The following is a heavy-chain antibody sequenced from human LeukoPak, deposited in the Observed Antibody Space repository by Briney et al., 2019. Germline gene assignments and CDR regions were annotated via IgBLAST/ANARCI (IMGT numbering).Heavy chain of an antibody. J-gene: IGHJ6*03. CDR1: GYNFDTYW. CDR3: ARHRETTVTTSTYYYSYYYMDV. Sequence: GESLKISCKGSGYNFDTYWFGWVLQLPGKGLEWMGIIYPGDSDTRYSPSFQGQVTISADKSIRTAYLQWNTLKASDTAMYYCARHRETTVTTSTYYYSYYYMDVWGKGTTVTVSS. CDR2: IYPGDSDT. V-gene: IGHV5-51*01. D-gene: IGHD4-11*01.